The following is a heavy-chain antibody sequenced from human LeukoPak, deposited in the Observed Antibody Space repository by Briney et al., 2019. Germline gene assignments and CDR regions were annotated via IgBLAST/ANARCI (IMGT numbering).Heavy chain of an antibody. V-gene: IGHV4-59*11. CDR2: VYCVGST. J-gene: IGHJ4*02. CDR1: GASIRSHH. Sequence: SETLSLTCTVSGASIRSHHWTWIRQPPGKGLEWIGNVYCVGSTSYSPSLKSRVTISLDTSKNQFSLEMNSVTAADTAVYYCARSGDSSAYYSFWGQGILVTVSS. D-gene: IGHD3-22*01. CDR3: ARSGDSSAYYSF.